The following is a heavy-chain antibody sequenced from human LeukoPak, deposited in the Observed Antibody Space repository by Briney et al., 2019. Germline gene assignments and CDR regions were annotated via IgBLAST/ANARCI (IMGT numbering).Heavy chain of an antibody. CDR2: ISWNSGSI. Sequence: GGSLRLSCAASGFTFDDYAMHWVRQAPGKGLEWVSGISWNSGSIGYADSAKGRFTISRDNAKNSLYLQMNSLRAEDTALYYCAKGPLEGYWGQGTLVTVSS. CDR1: GFTFDDYA. D-gene: IGHD1-1*01. J-gene: IGHJ4*02. V-gene: IGHV3-9*01. CDR3: AKGPLEGY.